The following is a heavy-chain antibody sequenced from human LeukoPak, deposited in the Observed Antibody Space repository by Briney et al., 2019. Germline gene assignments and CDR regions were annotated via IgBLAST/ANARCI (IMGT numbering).Heavy chain of an antibody. V-gene: IGHV3-48*01. CDR3: ARVRGPIPRSAYDY. J-gene: IGHJ4*02. CDR2: ISSSSSTI. D-gene: IGHD2-2*02. CDR1: GFTFSSYS. Sequence: GGSLRLSCAASGFTFSSYSMNWVRQAPGKGLEWVSYISSSSSTIYYADSVKGRFTISRDNAKNSLYLQMNGLRAEDTAVYYCARVRGPIPRSAYDYWGQGTLVTVSS.